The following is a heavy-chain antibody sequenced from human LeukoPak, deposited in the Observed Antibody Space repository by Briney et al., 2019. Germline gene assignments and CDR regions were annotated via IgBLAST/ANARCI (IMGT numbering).Heavy chain of an antibody. D-gene: IGHD6-6*01. CDR1: GYTFTANY. CDR2: INPNSGGA. CDR3: ARVRDYSNSPFNWFDT. V-gene: IGHV1-2*02. Sequence: ASVKVSCKASGYTFTANYMHWVRQAPGQGLEWMGWINPNSGGADYAQKFQGRVTMTRDASITTVYMDLTRLRSDDTAVYYCARVRDYSNSPFNWFDTWGQGTLVTVSS. J-gene: IGHJ5*02.